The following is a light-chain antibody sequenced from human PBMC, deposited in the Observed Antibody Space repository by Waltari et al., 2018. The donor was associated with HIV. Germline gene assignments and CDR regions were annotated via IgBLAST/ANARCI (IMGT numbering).Light chain of an antibody. V-gene: IGLV3-21*02. Sequence: SYVLTHPPSVSVDPGETARITCGVTTIGSKSVRWYQQKPGQAPVLVLYADNDRPSGIPERFSGSSSGNTATLTISRVEAGDEADYYCQVWDTTTDQWVFGGGTELAVL. CDR1: TIGSKS. CDR2: ADN. CDR3: QVWDTTTDQWV. J-gene: IGLJ3*02.